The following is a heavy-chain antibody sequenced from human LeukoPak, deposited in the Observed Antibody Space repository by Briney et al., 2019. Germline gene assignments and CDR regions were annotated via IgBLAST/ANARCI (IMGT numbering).Heavy chain of an antibody. CDR1: GFTFSSYG. CDR2: IWYDGSNK. J-gene: IGHJ4*02. V-gene: IGHV3-33*01. Sequence: PGRSLRLSCAASGFTFSSYGMLWVRQAPGKGLEGVAVIWYDGSNKYYVDSVKGRFTISRDNSKNTLYLQMNSLRAEDTAVYYCTFFGDYGDDSWGQGTLVTVSS. CDR3: TFFGDYGDDS. D-gene: IGHD4-17*01.